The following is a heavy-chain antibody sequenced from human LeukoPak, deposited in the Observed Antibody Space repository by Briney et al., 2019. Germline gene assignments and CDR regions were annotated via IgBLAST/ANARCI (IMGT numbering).Heavy chain of an antibody. CDR1: GGTFSSYA. J-gene: IGHJ2*01. CDR3: ARLEMWGAVAGQGSNWYFDL. D-gene: IGHD6-19*01. Sequence: SVKVSCRASGGTFSSYAISWVRQAPGQGLEWMGRIIPIFGTANYAQKFQGRVTITTDESTSTAYMELSSLRSEDTAVYYCARLEMWGAVAGQGSNWYFDLWGRGTLVTVSS. V-gene: IGHV1-69*05. CDR2: IIPIFGTA.